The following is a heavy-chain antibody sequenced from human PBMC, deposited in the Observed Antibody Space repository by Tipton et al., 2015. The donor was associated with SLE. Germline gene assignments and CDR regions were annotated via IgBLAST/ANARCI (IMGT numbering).Heavy chain of an antibody. J-gene: IGHJ4*02. D-gene: IGHD4-17*01. V-gene: IGHV3-30*02. CDR2: IRYDGSNK. CDR3: AKGPDYGDYNDY. Sequence: SLRLSCAASGFTFSSYDMHWVRQAPGKGLEWVAFIRYDGSNKYYADSVKGRFTISRDNSKNTLYLQMNSLRAEDTAVYYCAKGPDYGDYNDYWGQGTLVAVSS. CDR1: GFTFSSYD.